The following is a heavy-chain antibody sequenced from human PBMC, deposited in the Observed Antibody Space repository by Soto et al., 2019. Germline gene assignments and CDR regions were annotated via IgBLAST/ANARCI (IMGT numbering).Heavy chain of an antibody. CDR1: GGSISSYY. V-gene: IGHV4-59*01. D-gene: IGHD2-15*01. CDR3: ARADLLAGYHSVYFDY. CDR2: IYYSGST. Sequence: PSETLSLTCTVSGGSISSYYWSWIRQPPGKGLEWIGYIYYSGSTNYNPSPKSRVTISVDTSKNQFSLKLSSVTAADTAVYYCARADLLAGYHSVYFDYWGQGTLVTVSS. J-gene: IGHJ4*02.